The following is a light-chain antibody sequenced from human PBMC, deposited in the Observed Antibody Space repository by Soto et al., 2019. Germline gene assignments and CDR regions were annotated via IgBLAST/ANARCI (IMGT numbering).Light chain of an antibody. V-gene: IGKV3-15*01. CDR1: QSVSSN. J-gene: IGKJ1*01. Sequence: EIVLTQSPGTLSLSPGERATLSCRASQSVSSNLAWYQHKPGQAPRLLTYGASTRATGIPARFSGSGSGTEFTLTISSLQPEDFAVYYCQQYYNWPRTFGQGSKVDIK. CDR2: GAS. CDR3: QQYYNWPRT.